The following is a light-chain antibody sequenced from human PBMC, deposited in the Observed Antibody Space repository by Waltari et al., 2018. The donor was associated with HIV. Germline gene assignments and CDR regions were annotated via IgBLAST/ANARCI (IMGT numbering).Light chain of an antibody. Sequence: NFMLTQPHSVSGSPGKTLGIPCPRNVGSIGASYVPWYRQRPGSSPTTLIFENDRRPSGVPERFSGSIDSSSNSASLFISGLKTEDEADYYCQSYDDTTYVFGTGTKVTVL. CDR1: VGSIGASY. CDR2: END. CDR3: QSYDDTTYV. V-gene: IGLV6-57*01. J-gene: IGLJ1*01.